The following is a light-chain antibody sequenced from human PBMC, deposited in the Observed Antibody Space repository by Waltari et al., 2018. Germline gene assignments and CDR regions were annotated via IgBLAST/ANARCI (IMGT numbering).Light chain of an antibody. J-gene: IGKJ1*01. V-gene: IGKV3-20*01. CDR1: QSIGSSSTY. CDR3: QQYATSPRT. Sequence: EIVLTQSPGTLSLSPGERATLSCRSSQSIGSSSTYLAWYQQKPGQAPRLLIYGAYTTATGIPDRFSGSGSGTDFTLTISRGEPEDFAVYYCQQYATSPRTFGQGTRVEVK. CDR2: GAY.